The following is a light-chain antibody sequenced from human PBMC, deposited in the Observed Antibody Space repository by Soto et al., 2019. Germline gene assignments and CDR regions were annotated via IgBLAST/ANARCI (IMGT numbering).Light chain of an antibody. CDR1: SSDVGGYNS. J-gene: IGLJ1*01. CDR3: SSFTSSITYV. Sequence: QSALTQPASVSGSPGQSITISCTGTSSDVGGYNSASWYQQHPGKAPKLMIYAVSNRPSGVSNRFSGSKSGNTASLTISGLQAEDVADYYCSSFTSSITYVFGTGTKLTVL. V-gene: IGLV2-14*01. CDR2: AVS.